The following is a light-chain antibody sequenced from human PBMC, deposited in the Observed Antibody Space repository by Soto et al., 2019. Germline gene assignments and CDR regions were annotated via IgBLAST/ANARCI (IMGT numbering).Light chain of an antibody. CDR2: DVS. CDR1: TGDVGAYNF. V-gene: IGLV2-11*01. CDR3: CSYAGSFTWV. J-gene: IGLJ3*02. Sequence: QSALTQPRSVSGSPGQSVTISCTGTTGDVGAYNFVSWYQLHPGKAPKLMIYDVSKRPSGVPDRFSASKSGNTASLTISGLQAEDEADYYCCSYAGSFTWVFGGGTKVTVL.